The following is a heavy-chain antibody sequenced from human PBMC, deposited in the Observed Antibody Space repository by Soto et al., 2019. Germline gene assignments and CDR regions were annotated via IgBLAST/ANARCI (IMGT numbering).Heavy chain of an antibody. J-gene: IGHJ4*02. CDR2: ISGRGDEK. Sequence: EVQLLESGGDVVQPGGSLRLSCEASGITFSSTFMIWVRQAPGKGLEWVSSISGRGDEKHHADSVKGRFTISRDNSKNTLYLQMNTLRVEDAAVYYCATYRQVSNGDAGRDFWGQGTRVTVSS. CDR1: GITFSSTF. CDR3: ATYRQVSNGDAGRDF. D-gene: IGHD4-17*01. V-gene: IGHV3-23*01.